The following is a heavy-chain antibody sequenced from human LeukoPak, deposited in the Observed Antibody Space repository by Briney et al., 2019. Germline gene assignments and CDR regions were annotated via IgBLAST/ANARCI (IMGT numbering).Heavy chain of an antibody. Sequence: GASVKVSCKASGYTFTSYGISWVRQAPGQGLEWMGWISAYNGNTNYAQKLQGRVTMTTDTSTSTAYMELRSLRSDDTAVYYCARDSDTVDIVVVPAAILPPYYYGMDDWGQGTTVTVSS. CDR3: ARDSDTVDIVVVPAAILPPYYYGMDD. J-gene: IGHJ6*02. V-gene: IGHV1-18*01. D-gene: IGHD2-2*03. CDR1: GYTFTSYG. CDR2: ISAYNGNT.